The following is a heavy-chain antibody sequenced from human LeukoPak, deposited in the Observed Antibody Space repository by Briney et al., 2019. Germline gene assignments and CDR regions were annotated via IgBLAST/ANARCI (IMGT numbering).Heavy chain of an antibody. D-gene: IGHD6-13*01. V-gene: IGHV4-4*07. CDR2: IYTSGST. CDR1: GGSISSYY. CDR3: AREEQLVLDDAFDI. Sequence: PSETLSLTCTVSGGSISSYYWSWIRQPAGKGLEWIGRIYTSGSTNYNPSLKSRATMSVDTSKNQFSLKLSSVTAADTAVYYCAREEQLVLDDAFDIWGQGTMVTVSS. J-gene: IGHJ3*02.